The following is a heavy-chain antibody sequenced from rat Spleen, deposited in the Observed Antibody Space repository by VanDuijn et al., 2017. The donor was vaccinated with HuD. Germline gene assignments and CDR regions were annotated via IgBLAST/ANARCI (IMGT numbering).Heavy chain of an antibody. J-gene: IGHJ3*01. Sequence: QVQLRESGPGLVQSSQTLSLTCNVSGFSLSGNIVHWVRQPPGKGLEWIGAMWRGVTTDYNSALKSRLSISRDTSKSQVFLKMNSLQSEDTAMYFCARSAYGYNFNYFAYLGQGTLVTVSS. D-gene: IGHD1-9*01. V-gene: IGHV2-1*01. CDR3: ARSAYGYNFNYFAY. CDR2: MWRGVTT. CDR1: GFSLSGNI.